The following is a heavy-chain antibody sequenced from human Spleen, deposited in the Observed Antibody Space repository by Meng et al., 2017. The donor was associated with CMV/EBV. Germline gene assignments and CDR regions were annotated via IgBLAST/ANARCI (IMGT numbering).Heavy chain of an antibody. Sequence: ASVKVSCKASGYTFTSYDINWVRQATGQGLEWMGWISAYHGNTKYSQKFQGRVTMTTDTSTSTAYMELRSLRSDDTALYYCARDAGYCSSTSCYPFDSWGQGTLVTVSS. V-gene: IGHV1-18*01. CDR3: ARDAGYCSSTSCYPFDS. J-gene: IGHJ4*02. CDR2: ISAYHGNT. CDR1: GYTFTSYD. D-gene: IGHD2-2*01.